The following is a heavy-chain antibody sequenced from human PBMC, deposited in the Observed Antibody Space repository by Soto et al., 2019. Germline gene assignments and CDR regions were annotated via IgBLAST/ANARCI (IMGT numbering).Heavy chain of an antibody. CDR1: GYRFTSFW. CDR2: SNPVDSDS. Sequence: GESLKISCQGFGYRFTSFWIGWVRQMPGKGLEGVGVSNPVDSDSRYSPSFQGQVAISVDKSIPTAYLQWSSVEASGTGRYYCACGFFRPPSTHNFYSWGMGTLVPGYS. J-gene: IGHJ4*02. D-gene: IGHD1-26*01. V-gene: IGHV5-51*01. CDR3: ACGFFRPPSTHNFYS.